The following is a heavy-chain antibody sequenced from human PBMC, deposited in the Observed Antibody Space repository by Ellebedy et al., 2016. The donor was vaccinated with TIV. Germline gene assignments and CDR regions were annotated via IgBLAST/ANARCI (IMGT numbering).Heavy chain of an antibody. J-gene: IGHJ4*02. CDR1: GYTFTSYY. V-gene: IGHV1-46*04. Sequence: ASVKVSCKASGYTFTSYYMHCVRQAPGQGLEWMGIINPSGGSTSYAQKLQGRVTITRDTSTSTVYKELSSLRSEDTAVYYCARDTRVYYDSSGYYLDYWGQGTLVTVSS. D-gene: IGHD3-22*01. CDR2: INPSGGST. CDR3: ARDTRVYYDSSGYYLDY.